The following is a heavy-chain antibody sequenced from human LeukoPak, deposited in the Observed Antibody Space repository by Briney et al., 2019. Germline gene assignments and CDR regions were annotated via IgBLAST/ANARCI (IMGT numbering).Heavy chain of an antibody. J-gene: IGHJ4*02. V-gene: IGHV4-38-2*02. Sequence: PSETLSLTCAVSGYSISSGYYWGWIRQPPGKGLEWIGSIYHSGSTYYNPSLKSRVTISVDTSKNQFSLKLSSVTAADTAVYYCARDRWDSSGYYSLDYWGQGTLVTVSS. CDR3: ARDRWDSSGYYSLDY. D-gene: IGHD3-22*01. CDR1: GYSISSGYY. CDR2: IYHSGST.